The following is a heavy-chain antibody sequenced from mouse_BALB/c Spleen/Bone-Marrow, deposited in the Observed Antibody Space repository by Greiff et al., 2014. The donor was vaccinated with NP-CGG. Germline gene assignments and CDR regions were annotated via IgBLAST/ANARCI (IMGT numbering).Heavy chain of an antibody. CDR3: ARDRGVQGYAMDY. CDR1: GFTFSDFY. V-gene: IGHV5-4*02. J-gene: IGHJ4*01. CDR2: ISYGGSYI. D-gene: IGHD2-14*01. Sequence: VQLQQSGGGLVKPGGSLKLSCAASGFTFSDFYMYWVRQTPEKRLEWVATISYGGSYIYYPDSVKGRFTISRDDAKNNLYLQMSSLKSEDTAMYYCARDRGVQGYAMDYWGQGTSVTVSS.